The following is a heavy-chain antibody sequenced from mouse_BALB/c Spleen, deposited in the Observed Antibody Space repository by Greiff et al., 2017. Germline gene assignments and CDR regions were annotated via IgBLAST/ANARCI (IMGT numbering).Heavy chain of an antibody. CDR3: ARGVRRDYAMDY. J-gene: IGHJ4*01. CDR1: GYTFTDYA. CDR2: ISTYYGDA. V-gene: IGHV1S137*01. D-gene: IGHD2-14*01. Sequence: VKLQQSGAELVRPGVSVKISCKGSGYTFTDYAMHWVKQSHAKSLEWIGVISTYYGDASYNQKFKGKATMTVDKSSSTAYMELARLTSEDSAIYYCARGVRRDYAMDYWGQGTSVTVSS.